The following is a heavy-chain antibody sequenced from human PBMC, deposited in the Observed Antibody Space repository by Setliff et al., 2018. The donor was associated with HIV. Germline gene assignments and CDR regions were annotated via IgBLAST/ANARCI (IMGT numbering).Heavy chain of an antibody. CDR1: TESLTRYD. Sequence: SETLSLTCAVYTESLTRYDWAWIRQSPEKGLEWIGEIDDSGSIIYNPSLQSRVTMSVDTSKNQFSLKVRSLTAADTGLYYCARGHCSGTNCYGVDYYGMDVWGQGTTVTVSS. CDR2: IDDSGSI. CDR3: ARGHCSGTNCYGVDYYGMDV. J-gene: IGHJ6*02. V-gene: IGHV4-34*01. D-gene: IGHD2-2*01.